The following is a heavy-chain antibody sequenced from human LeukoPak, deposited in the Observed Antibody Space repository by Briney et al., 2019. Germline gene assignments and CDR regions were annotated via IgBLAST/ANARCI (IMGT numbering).Heavy chain of an antibody. CDR2: IYYSGNV. Sequence: SQTLSLTCTVSGGSISSGDYYWSWIRQPPGKGLGWIGFIYYSGNVYYNSSLKSRVTISVDTSKNQFSLRLRSVTAADTAVYYCAGWSEFFDCWGQGTLVTVSS. V-gene: IGHV4-30-4*08. J-gene: IGHJ4*02. CDR3: AGWSEFFDC. CDR1: GGSISSGDYY.